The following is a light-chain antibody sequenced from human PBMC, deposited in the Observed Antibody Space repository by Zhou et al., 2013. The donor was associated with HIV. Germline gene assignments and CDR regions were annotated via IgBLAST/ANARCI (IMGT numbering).Light chain of an antibody. CDR3: QQYKTVPLT. CDR2: GAS. J-gene: IGKJ4*01. Sequence: DIQMTQSPSTLSASVGDRVTITCRASQTIVSWLAWYQQRPGRAPKLLVSGASTLESGVPSRFSGSGSGTEFSLTITALQPDDFATYFCQQYKTVPLTFGGGTRV. V-gene: IGKV1-5*01. CDR1: QTIVSW.